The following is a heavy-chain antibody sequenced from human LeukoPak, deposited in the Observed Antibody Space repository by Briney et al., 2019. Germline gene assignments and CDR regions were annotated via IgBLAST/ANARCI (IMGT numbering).Heavy chain of an antibody. CDR3: ARHSVDRGVIFYLNY. Sequence: KDGESLKISCKVSGYSFTTSWIGWVRQMPGKGLEWMGIIYPGDSDTRYSPSFQGQVTISADKSISTAYLQWSSLKASDTAMYYCARHSVDRGVIFYLNYWGQGTLVTVSS. D-gene: IGHD3-10*01. V-gene: IGHV5-51*01. J-gene: IGHJ4*02. CDR2: IYPGDSDT. CDR1: GYSFTTSW.